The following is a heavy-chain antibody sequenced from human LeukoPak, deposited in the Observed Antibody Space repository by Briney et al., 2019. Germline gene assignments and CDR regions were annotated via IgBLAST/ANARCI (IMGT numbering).Heavy chain of an antibody. CDR3: ARSYGNYAGCLDY. CDR1: GFTFSSYG. Sequence: GGSLRLSCAASGFTFSSYGMHWVRQAPGKGLEWAAFIRYDGSNKYYADSVKGRFTISRDNAKNSLYLQMNSLRAEDTAVYYCARSYGNYAGCLDYWGQGTLVIVSS. CDR2: IRYDGSNK. V-gene: IGHV3-30*02. D-gene: IGHD4-11*01. J-gene: IGHJ4*02.